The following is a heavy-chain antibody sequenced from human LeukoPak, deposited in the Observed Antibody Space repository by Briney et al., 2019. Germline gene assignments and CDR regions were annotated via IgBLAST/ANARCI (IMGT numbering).Heavy chain of an antibody. CDR3: ARGLGYSGYDFDY. CDR1: GGSFCGYY. V-gene: IGHV4-34*01. Sequence: SETLSLTSAVYGGSFCGYYWSWIPQPPGKGLEWSGEINHSGRTNYNPSLKSLVTISVDTSKDQCSLKLSSVTAADRAVYYGARGLGYSGYDFDYWGQGTLVTVSS. J-gene: IGHJ4*02. D-gene: IGHD5-12*01. CDR2: INHSGRT.